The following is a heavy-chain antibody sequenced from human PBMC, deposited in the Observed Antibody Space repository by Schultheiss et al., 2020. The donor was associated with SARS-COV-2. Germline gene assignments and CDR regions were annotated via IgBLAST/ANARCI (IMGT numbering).Heavy chain of an antibody. CDR3: ANGRTRIATTGPRFEY. CDR1: GFTFSSYG. V-gene: IGHV3-21*04. CDR2: ISSSSSYI. Sequence: GGSLRLSCAASGFTFSSYGMHWVRQAPGKGLEWVSSISSSSSYIYYADSVKGRFTISRDNAKNSLYLQMNSLRAEDTAVYYCANGRTRIATTGPRFEYWGQGTLVTVSS. D-gene: IGHD6-13*01. J-gene: IGHJ4*02.